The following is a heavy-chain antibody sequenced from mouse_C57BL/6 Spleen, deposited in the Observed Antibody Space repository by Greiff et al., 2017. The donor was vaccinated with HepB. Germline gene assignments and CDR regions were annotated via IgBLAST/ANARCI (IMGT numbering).Heavy chain of an antibody. V-gene: IGHV1-4*01. CDR3: AREYDYGPWFAY. D-gene: IGHD1-1*01. J-gene: IGHJ3*01. CDR1: GYTFTSYT. CDR2: INPSSGNT. Sequence: VQLQQSGADLARPGASVKMSCKASGYTFTSYTMHWVKQRPGQGLEWLGYINPSSGNTKYNQKFKDKATWTADKSSSTAYMQLSILTSEYSAVYYCAREYDYGPWFAYWGQGTLVTVSA.